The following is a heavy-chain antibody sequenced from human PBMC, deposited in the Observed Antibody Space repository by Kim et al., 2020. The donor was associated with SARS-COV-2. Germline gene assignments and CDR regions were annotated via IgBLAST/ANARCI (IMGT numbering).Heavy chain of an antibody. J-gene: IGHJ5*02. V-gene: IGHV4-34*01. CDR2: INHSGST. CDR3: ARPRTVVGSNWFDP. CDR1: GGSFSGYY. D-gene: IGHD2-2*01. Sequence: SETLSLTCAVYGGSFSGYYWSWIRQPPGKGLEWIGEINHSGSTNYNPSLKSRVTISVDTSKNQFSLKLSSVTAADTAVYYCARPRTVVGSNWFDPWGQGTLVTVSS.